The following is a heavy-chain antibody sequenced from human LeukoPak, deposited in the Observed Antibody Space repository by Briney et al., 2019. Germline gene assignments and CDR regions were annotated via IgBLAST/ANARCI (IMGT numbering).Heavy chain of an antibody. V-gene: IGHV1-2*02. CDR2: MNPNTGGT. D-gene: IGHD3-10*01. CDR1: GYIFSTYY. CDR3: ARKRGGQPSRVLLWFGELGF. Sequence: ASVKVSCKVSGYIFSTYYIHWMRQAPGQGLEWMGWMNPNTGGTTYAQNFQGRVTMTRDTSISTAYMELSSLRSEDTAVYYCARKRGGQPSRVLLWFGELGFWGQGTLVTVSS. J-gene: IGHJ4*02.